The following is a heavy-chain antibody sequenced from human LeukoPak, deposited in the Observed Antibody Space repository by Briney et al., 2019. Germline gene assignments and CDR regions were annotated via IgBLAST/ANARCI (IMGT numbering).Heavy chain of an antibody. V-gene: IGHV4-39*01. CDR2: ISYSGST. D-gene: IGHD6-25*01. Sequence: SETLSLPCTVSGGSISSSDFNWGWIRQPPGKGLEWIGVISYSGSTYYNPSLKSRVTISVDTSKSHFSLKLSSVTAADTAIYYCARLDKGIKAAHFDYWGQGTLVTVSS. CDR3: ARLDKGIKAAHFDY. CDR1: GGSISSSDFN. J-gene: IGHJ4*02.